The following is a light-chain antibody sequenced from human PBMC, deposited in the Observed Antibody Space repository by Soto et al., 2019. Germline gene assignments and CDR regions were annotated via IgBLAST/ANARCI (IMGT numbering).Light chain of an antibody. CDR2: GAS. Sequence: EIVMTQSPATLSVSPGERATLSCRASQSVSSNLAWYQQKPGQAPRLLIYGASTRATGIPARFGGSGSGTXXXXTISSLQSEDFAVYYCQQYNNWPPWTFGQGTKVEIK. V-gene: IGKV3-15*01. J-gene: IGKJ1*01. CDR3: QQYNNWPPWT. CDR1: QSVSSN.